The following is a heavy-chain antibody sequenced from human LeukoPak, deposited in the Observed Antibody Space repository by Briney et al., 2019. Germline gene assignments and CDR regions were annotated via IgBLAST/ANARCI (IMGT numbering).Heavy chain of an antibody. D-gene: IGHD1-26*01. V-gene: IGHV3-33*01. J-gene: IGHJ4*02. CDR2: IWFDGNNK. CDR1: GFTFSSYG. Sequence: GGSLRLSCAASGFTFSSYGLHWVRQAPGKGLEWVALIWFDGNNKYYADSVKGRFTISRDNSKNTLYLQMNSLRADDTAIYYCARESTALLRVGATTHFDNWGQGTLVTVSS. CDR3: ARESTALLRVGATTHFDN.